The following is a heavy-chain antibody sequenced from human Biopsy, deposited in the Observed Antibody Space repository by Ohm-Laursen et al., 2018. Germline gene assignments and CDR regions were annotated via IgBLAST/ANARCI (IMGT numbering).Heavy chain of an antibody. J-gene: IGHJ5*02. V-gene: IGHV1-69*10. CDR2: IIPIPNVA. CDR1: GYSLTELS. CDR3: ARGEGSSWFDP. D-gene: IGHD1-26*01. Sequence: SVKVSCKVSGYSLTELSMHWVRQAPGQGLEWMGGIIPIPNVATYAQKFQGRITITADESTSTAYMELSSLTSDDTAVYFCARGEGSSWFDPWGHGTLVTVSS.